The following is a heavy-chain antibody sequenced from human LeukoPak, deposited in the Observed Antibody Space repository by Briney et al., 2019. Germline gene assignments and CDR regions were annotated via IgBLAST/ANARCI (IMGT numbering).Heavy chain of an antibody. CDR2: IYPGDSDT. V-gene: IGHV5-51*01. D-gene: IGHD2-15*01. CDR3: ARHSPHCSGGSCYVGAFDY. CDR1: GYSFTSYW. Sequence: GESLKFSCKGSGYSFTSYWIGWVRQMPGKGLEWMGIIYPGDSDTRYSPSFQGQVTISADKSISTAYLQWSSLKASDTAMYYCARHSPHCSGGSCYVGAFDYWGQGTLVTVSS. J-gene: IGHJ4*02.